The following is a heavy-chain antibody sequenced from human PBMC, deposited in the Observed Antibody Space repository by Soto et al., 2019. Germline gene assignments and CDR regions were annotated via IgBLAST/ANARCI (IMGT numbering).Heavy chain of an antibody. CDR3: ARHLSRRRYYSSTSCYIEAMKYYYYGMDV. CDR1: GGSISSSSYY. J-gene: IGHJ6*02. V-gene: IGHV4-39*01. D-gene: IGHD2-2*02. CDR2: IYYSGST. Sequence: SETLSLTCTVSGGSISSSSYYWGWIRQRPGQGLEWIVSIYYSGSTYYNPSLQSPVTISVDTSKNQFSLKLSSVTAAETAVYYCARHLSRRRYYSSTSCYIEAMKYYYYGMDVWGQGTTVTVSS.